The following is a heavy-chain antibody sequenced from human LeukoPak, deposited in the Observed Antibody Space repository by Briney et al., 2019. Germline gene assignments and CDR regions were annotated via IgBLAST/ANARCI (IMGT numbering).Heavy chain of an antibody. CDR3: VRTPPNWGFDY. V-gene: IGHV1-8*02. J-gene: IGHJ4*02. D-gene: IGHD3-16*01. CDR1: GYTFTNYF. Sequence: GASVKVSCKASGYTFTNYFIHWVRQATGQGLEWLGWMSPNSGDTGYAQKFQGRVTMTSDSSISTAFMELSSLRSEDTAIYYCVRTPPNWGFDYWGQGTLVTVSS. CDR2: MSPNSGDT.